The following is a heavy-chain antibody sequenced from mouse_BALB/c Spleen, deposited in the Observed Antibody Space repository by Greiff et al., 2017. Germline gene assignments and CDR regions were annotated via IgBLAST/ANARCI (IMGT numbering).Heavy chain of an antibody. CDR3: ARHGGNYGMDY. CDR2: ISSGGGST. CDR1: GFAFSSYD. V-gene: IGHV5-12-1*01. D-gene: IGHD2-1*01. J-gene: IGHJ4*01. Sequence: EVQVVESGGGLVKPGGSLKLSCAASGFAFSSYDMSWVRQTPEKRLEWVAYISSGGGSTYYPDTVKGRFTISRDNAKNTLYLQMSSLKSEDTAMYYCARHGGNYGMDYWGQGTSVTVSS.